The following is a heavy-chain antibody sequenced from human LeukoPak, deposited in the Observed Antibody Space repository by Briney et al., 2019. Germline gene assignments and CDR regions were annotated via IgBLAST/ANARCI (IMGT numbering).Heavy chain of an antibody. J-gene: IGHJ4*02. Sequence: GRSLRLSCAASGFTFSSYGMHWVRQAPGKGLEWVAVIWYDGSNKYYADSVKGRFTISRDNSKNTLYLQMNSLRAEDTAVYYCARPGTTATLYYFDYWGQGTLVTVSS. V-gene: IGHV3-33*01. CDR3: ARPGTTATLYYFDY. CDR2: IWYDGSNK. D-gene: IGHD4-17*01. CDR1: GFTFSSYG.